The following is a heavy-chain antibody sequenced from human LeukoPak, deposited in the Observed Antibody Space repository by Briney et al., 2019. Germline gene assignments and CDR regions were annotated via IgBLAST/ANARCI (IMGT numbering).Heavy chain of an antibody. J-gene: IGHJ6*02. CDR2: ISWNSGSI. CDR3: AKEYYYGSGSYLLNYYYGMDV. CDR1: GFTFDDYA. Sequence: GRSLRLSCAASGFTFDDYAMHWVRQAPGKGLEWVSGISWNSGSIGYADSVKGRFTTSRDNAKNSLYLQMNSLRAEDTALYYCAKEYYYGSGSYLLNYYYGMDVWGQGTTVTVSS. D-gene: IGHD3-10*01. V-gene: IGHV3-9*01.